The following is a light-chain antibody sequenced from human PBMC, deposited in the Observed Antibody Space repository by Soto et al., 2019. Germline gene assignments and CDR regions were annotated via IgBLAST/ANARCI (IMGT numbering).Light chain of an antibody. Sequence: QSVLTQPASVSGSPGQSITISCTGTSSDVGGYNYVSWYQQHPGKAPKLMIYDVSNRPSGVSNRFSGSKSGNTASLTISGLQAEDDADCYCSSYTSSSPLFGTGTKVTVL. CDR3: SSYTSSSPL. V-gene: IGLV2-14*01. CDR2: DVS. J-gene: IGLJ1*01. CDR1: SSDVGGYNY.